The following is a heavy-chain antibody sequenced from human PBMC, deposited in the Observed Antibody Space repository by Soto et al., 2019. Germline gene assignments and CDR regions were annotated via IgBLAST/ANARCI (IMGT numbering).Heavy chain of an antibody. J-gene: IGHJ4*02. D-gene: IGHD3-10*01. CDR2: IYYSGST. CDR1: GGSISSGDYY. Sequence: SETLSLTCTVSGGSISSGDYYWSWIRQPPGKGLEWIGYIYYSGSTYYNPSLKSRVTISVDTSKNQFSLKLSSVTAADTAVYYCSRACRGVIIYFDYCGQGTMVTGSS. V-gene: IGHV4-30-4*01. CDR3: SRACRGVIIYFDY.